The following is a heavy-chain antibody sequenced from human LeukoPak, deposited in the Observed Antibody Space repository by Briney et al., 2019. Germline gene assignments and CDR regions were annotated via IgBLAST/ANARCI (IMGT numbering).Heavy chain of an antibody. V-gene: IGHV3-30*04. CDR2: ISYDGSNK. CDR3: ARDAYDSSCYSFDY. J-gene: IGHJ4*02. Sequence: PGGSLRLSCAASGFTFSSYAMHWVRQAPGKGLEWVAVISYDGSNKYYADSVKGRFTISRDNSKNTLYLQMDSLRAEDTAVYYCARDAYDSSCYSFDYWGQGTLVTVSS. CDR1: GFTFSSYA. D-gene: IGHD3-22*01.